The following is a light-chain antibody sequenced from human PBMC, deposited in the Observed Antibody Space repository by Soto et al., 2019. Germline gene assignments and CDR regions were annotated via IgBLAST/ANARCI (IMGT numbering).Light chain of an antibody. V-gene: IGKV1-27*01. J-gene: IGKJ3*01. Sequence: DIPMTQSPSSLSASVGDRVTITCRASQGISNYLAWYQQKSGEVPKLLIYAASTLQSGFQSRFSGSGSGTDFTLTVSSLQPEDVATYYCEKYDRAPPTFGPGTKVDIK. CDR3: EKYDRAPPT. CDR1: QGISNY. CDR2: AAS.